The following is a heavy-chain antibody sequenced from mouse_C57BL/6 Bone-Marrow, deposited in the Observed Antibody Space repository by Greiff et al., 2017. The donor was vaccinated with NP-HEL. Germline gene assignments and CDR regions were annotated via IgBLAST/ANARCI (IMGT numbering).Heavy chain of an antibody. V-gene: IGHV3-6*01. CDR1: GYSITSGYY. J-gene: IGHJ2*01. Sequence: ESGPGLVKPSQSLSLTCSVTGYSITSGYYWNWIRQFPGNKLEWMGYISYDGSNNYNPSLKNRISITRDTSKNQFFLKLNSVTTEDTATYYCARDRYGYDALFYYWGQGTTLTVSS. D-gene: IGHD2-2*01. CDR3: ARDRYGYDALFYY. CDR2: ISYDGSN.